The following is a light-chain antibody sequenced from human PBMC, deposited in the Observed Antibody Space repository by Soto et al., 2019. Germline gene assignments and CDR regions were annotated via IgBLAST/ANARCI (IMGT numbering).Light chain of an antibody. CDR1: QSFHTNY. J-gene: IGKJ4*01. V-gene: IGKV3-20*01. CDR3: QKYDSTPGFT. Sequence: EIVLTQSPGTLSLSPGERATLSCRASQSFHTNYLAWYQQRPGQAPRLFIYAASRRSSGIPDSFSVSGSGTDFTLTISRVEPEDSAVYFCQKYDSTPGFTFGGGTKIEIK. CDR2: AAS.